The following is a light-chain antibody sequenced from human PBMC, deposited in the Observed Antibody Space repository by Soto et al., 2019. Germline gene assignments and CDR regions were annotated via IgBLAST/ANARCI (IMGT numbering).Light chain of an antibody. V-gene: IGKV3-20*01. CDR2: ATS. J-gene: IGKJ3*01. CDR3: QLYGNAPL. Sequence: EIVLTQSPVTLSLSPGESATLSCRASQTVSSTYLTWYQQRPGQPHRLLIYATSTRSTDVPDRCSGSGSGTDFTITISGLEPEDFAMYYGQLYGNAPLFGPGTKVDV. CDR1: QTVSSTY.